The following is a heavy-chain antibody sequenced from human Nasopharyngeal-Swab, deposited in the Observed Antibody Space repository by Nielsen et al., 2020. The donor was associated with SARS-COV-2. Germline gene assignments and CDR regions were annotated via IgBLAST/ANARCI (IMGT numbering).Heavy chain of an antibody. V-gene: IGHV4-39*01. CDR2: IYYSGST. Sequence: RQAPGKGLEWIGSIYYSGSTYYNPSLKSRVTISVDTSKNQFSLKLSSVTAADTAVYYCARQDYYDRGFDYWDQGTLVTVSS. CDR3: ARQDYYDRGFDY. D-gene: IGHD3-22*01. J-gene: IGHJ4*02.